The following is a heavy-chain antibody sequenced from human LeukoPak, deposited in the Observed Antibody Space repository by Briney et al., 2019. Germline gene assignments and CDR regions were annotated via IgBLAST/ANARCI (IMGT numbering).Heavy chain of an antibody. V-gene: IGHV1-18*01. J-gene: IGHJ6*03. CDR3: AATVNYYYYMDV. Sequence: ASVKVSCKASGYTFTSYGISWVRQAPGQGLEWMGWISAYNGNTNYAQKLQGRVTMTTDTSTSTPYMELRSLRSDDTAVYCCAATVNYYYYMDVWGKGTTVTVSS. CDR1: GYTFTSYG. CDR2: ISAYNGNT. D-gene: IGHD4-11*01.